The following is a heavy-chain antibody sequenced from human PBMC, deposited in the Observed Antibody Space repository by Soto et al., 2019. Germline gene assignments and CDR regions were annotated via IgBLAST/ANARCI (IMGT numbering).Heavy chain of an antibody. Sequence: PSETLSLTYTVSGGSISSGGYYWSWIRQHPGKGLEWIGYIYYSGSTYYNPSLKSRFTISVDTSKNQFSLKLSSVTAADTAVYYCAGARVSYDSSGYYGDAFDIWGQGTMVTVSS. V-gene: IGHV4-31*03. D-gene: IGHD3-22*01. CDR2: IYYSGST. J-gene: IGHJ3*02. CDR1: GGSISSGGYY. CDR3: AGARVSYDSSGYYGDAFDI.